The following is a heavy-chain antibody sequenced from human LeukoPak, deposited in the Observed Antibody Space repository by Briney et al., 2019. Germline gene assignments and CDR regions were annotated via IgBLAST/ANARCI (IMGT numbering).Heavy chain of an antibody. CDR1: GGSISSYY. J-gene: IGHJ6*04. CDR2: IYYSGST. CDR3: ARAPRKDYYYVMDV. Sequence: SETLSLTCTVSGGSISSYYWSWIRQPPGKGLEWIGYIYYSGSTNYNPSLKSRVTISVDTSKNQFSLRLSSVTAADTAVYYCARAPRKDYYYVMDVWGKVATVTVSS. V-gene: IGHV4-59*01.